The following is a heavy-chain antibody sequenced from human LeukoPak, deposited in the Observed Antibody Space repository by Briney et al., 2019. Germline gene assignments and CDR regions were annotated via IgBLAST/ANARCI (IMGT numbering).Heavy chain of an antibody. V-gene: IGHV3-30*19. CDR1: GFTFSSYG. J-gene: IGHJ4*02. Sequence: GGSLRLSCAASGFTFSSYGMHWVRQAPGKGLEWVAVISYDGSNKYYADSVKGRFTISRDNSKNTLYLQMNSLRAEDTAVYYCARETTYYYDSSGYPLGVFDYWGQGTLVTVSS. D-gene: IGHD3-22*01. CDR2: ISYDGSNK. CDR3: ARETTYYYDSSGYPLGVFDY.